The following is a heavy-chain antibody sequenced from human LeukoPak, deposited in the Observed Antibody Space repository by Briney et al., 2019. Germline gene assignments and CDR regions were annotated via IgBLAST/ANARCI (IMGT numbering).Heavy chain of an antibody. V-gene: IGHV3-21*01. CDR1: GFTFSTYS. CDR3: ARVLDGEVIFGY. J-gene: IGHJ4*02. Sequence: GGSLRLSCEASGFTFSTYSMNWVRQAPGKGLEWVSSISSSSSYIYYADPVKGRFTISRDNAKNSLYLQMNSLRAEDTAVYYCARVLDGEVIFGYWGQGTLVTVSS. D-gene: IGHD2-21*01. CDR2: ISSSSSYI.